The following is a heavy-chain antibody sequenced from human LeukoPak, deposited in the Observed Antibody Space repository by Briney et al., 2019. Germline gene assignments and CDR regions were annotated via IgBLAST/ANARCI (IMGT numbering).Heavy chain of an antibody. CDR1: GFTFSSYV. V-gene: IGHV3-64*01. CDR3: ARGSGGSHDY. CDR2: ISNNGGST. J-gene: IGHJ4*02. D-gene: IGHD1-26*01. Sequence: GGSLRLSCAASGFTFSSYVMYWVRQAPGKGLEYVSAISNNGGSTYYANSVKGRFTISRDNSKNTLYLQMGSLRAEDMAVYYCARGSGGSHDYWGQGTLVTVSS.